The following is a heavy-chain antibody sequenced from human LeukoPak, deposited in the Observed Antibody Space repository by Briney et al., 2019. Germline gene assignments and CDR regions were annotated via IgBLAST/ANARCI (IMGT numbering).Heavy chain of an antibody. CDR3: ARVGYDFWWANGHQFDY. CDR2: IYYSGST. D-gene: IGHD3-3*01. Sequence: SETLSLTCTVSGGSISSGGYYWSWIRQHPGKGLEWIGYIYYSGSTYYNPSLKSRVTISVDTSKNQFSLKLRSVTAADTAVYYCARVGYDFWWANGHQFDYWGQGTLVTVSS. V-gene: IGHV4-31*03. CDR1: GGSISSGGYY. J-gene: IGHJ4*02.